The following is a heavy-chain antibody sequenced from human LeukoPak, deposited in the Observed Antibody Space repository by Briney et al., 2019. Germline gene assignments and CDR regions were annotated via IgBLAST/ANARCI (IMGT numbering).Heavy chain of an antibody. J-gene: IGHJ6*03. CDR2: ISSSSSYI. CDR1: GFTFSSYS. V-gene: IGHV3-21*01. CDR3: ARDQEQWLVGMDV. Sequence: GGSLRLSCAASGFTFSSYSMNWVRQAPGKGLEWVSSISSSSSYIYYADSVKGRFIISRDNAKNSLYLQMNSLRAEDTAVYYCARDQEQWLVGMDVWGKGTTVTVSS. D-gene: IGHD6-19*01.